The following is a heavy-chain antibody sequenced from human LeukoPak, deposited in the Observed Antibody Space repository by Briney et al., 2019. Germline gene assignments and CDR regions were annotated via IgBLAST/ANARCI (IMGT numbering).Heavy chain of an antibody. CDR1: GGSISSGDYY. D-gene: IGHD3-22*01. CDR3: ARETYYYDSSGGY. Sequence: SETLSLTCTVSGGSISSGDYYWSWIRQPPGKGLEWIGYIYYSGSTYYNPSLKSRVTISVDTSKNQFSLKLGSVTAADTAVYYCARETYYYDSSGGYWGQGTLVTVSS. CDR2: IYYSGST. V-gene: IGHV4-30-4*01. J-gene: IGHJ4*02.